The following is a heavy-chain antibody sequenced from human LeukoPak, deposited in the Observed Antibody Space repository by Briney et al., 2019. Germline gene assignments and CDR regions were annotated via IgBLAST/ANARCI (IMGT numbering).Heavy chain of an antibody. Sequence: GGSLRLSCAASGFTFSSYAMHWVRQAPGKGLEYVSAISSNGGSTYYANSVKGRFTISGDNSKNTLYLQMGSLRAEDMAVYYCARTQGSTSCYDYWGQGTLVTVSS. CDR1: GFTFSSYA. CDR3: ARTQGSTSCYDY. D-gene: IGHD2-2*01. V-gene: IGHV3-64*01. J-gene: IGHJ4*02. CDR2: ISSNGGST.